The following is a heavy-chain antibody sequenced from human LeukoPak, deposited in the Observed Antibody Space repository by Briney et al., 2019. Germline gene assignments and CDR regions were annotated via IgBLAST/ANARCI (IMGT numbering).Heavy chain of an antibody. D-gene: IGHD3-3*01. CDR1: GFTFSSYA. V-gene: IGHV3-30*01. Sequence: GRSLRLSCAASGFTFSSYAMHWVRKAPGKGLEWVAVISYDGSNKYYADSVKGRFTISRDNSKNTLYLQMNSLRAEDTAVYYCARDPDLLEWHGFDYWGQGTLVTVSS. CDR3: ARDPDLLEWHGFDY. J-gene: IGHJ4*02. CDR2: ISYDGSNK.